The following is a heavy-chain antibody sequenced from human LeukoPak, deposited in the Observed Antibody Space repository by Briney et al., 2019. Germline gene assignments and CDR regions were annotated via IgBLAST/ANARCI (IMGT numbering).Heavy chain of an antibody. Sequence: PSETLSLTCAVYGGSFSGYYWSWIRQPPGKGLEWIGEINHSGSTNYNPSLKSRVTISVDTSKNQFCLKLSSVTAADTAVYYCARLNDYGDYWGQGTLVTVSS. J-gene: IGHJ4*02. V-gene: IGHV4-34*01. CDR1: GGSFSGYY. CDR3: ARLNDYGDY. CDR2: INHSGST.